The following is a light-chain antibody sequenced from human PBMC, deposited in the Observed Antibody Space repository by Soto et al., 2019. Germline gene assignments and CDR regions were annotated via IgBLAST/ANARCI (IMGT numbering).Light chain of an antibody. CDR3: QQRSKLFS. CDR1: QSVSTY. CDR2: DAS. V-gene: IGKV3-11*01. Sequence: EIVLTQSPAPLSLSPGERATLSCRASQSVSTYLAWYQQKPGQAPRLLIYDASRRATGIPARFSGSGSGTDFTLTISSLEPEDFAVYYCQQRSKLFSFGQGTRLEIK. J-gene: IGKJ5*01.